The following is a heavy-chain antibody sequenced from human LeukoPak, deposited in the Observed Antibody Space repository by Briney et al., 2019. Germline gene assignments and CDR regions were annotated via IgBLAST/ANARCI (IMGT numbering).Heavy chain of an antibody. V-gene: IGHV4-61*02. D-gene: IGHD3-22*01. CDR2: ICTSGST. CDR1: GGSISSGSYC. J-gene: IGHJ4*02. CDR3: ARSGLTYYYDSSGYYYLGY. Sequence: SQTLSLTCTVSGGSISSGSYCWSWIRQPAGEGLEWIMRICTSGSTNYNPSLKSRVTISVDTSKNQFSLKLSSVTAADTAIYYCARSGLTYYYDSSGYYYLGYWGQGTLVTVSS.